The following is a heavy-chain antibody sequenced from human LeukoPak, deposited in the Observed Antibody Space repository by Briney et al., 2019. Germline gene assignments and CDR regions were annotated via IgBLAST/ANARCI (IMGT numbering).Heavy chain of an antibody. CDR2: ISSSGST. CDR1: GDSISSGDYY. CDR3: AKSTGYGLIDI. V-gene: IGHV4-61*02. D-gene: IGHD3-9*01. J-gene: IGHJ3*02. Sequence: SDTLSLTCTVSGDSISSGDYYWSWIRQPAGKGLEWIGRISSSGSTNYNPSLKSRVTISVDTSKNQFSLKLSSVTAADTAVYYCAKSTGYGLIDIWGQGTMVTVSS.